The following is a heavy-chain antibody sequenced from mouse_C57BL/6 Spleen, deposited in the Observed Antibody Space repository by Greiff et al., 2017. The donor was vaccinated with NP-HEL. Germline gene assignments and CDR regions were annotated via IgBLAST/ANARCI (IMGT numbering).Heavy chain of an antibody. CDR2: IDPSDSYT. V-gene: IGHV1-69*01. Sequence: QVQLQQPGAELVMPGASVKLSCKASGYTFTSYWMHWVKQRPGQGLEWIGEIDPSDSYTNYNQQFKGKSTLTVDKSSSTAYMQLSSLTSEDSAVYYCARTLGDYGSSFDYWGQGTTLTVSS. CDR3: ARTLGDYGSSFDY. CDR1: GYTFTSYW. D-gene: IGHD1-1*01. J-gene: IGHJ2*01.